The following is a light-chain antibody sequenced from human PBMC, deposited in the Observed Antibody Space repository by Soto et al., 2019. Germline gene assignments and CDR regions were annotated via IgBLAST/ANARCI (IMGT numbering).Light chain of an antibody. J-gene: IGKJ4*01. Sequence: DIQVTQYPSSLSASVGDRVTITCRASQGIKNYLAWYQQKPGEIPKLLIYAASTLESGIPPRFSGSGSGTDFTLTINNLQPEDVGTYYCQRYYNAPFTFGGGTKVDIK. V-gene: IGKV1-27*01. CDR1: QGIKNY. CDR3: QRYYNAPFT. CDR2: AAS.